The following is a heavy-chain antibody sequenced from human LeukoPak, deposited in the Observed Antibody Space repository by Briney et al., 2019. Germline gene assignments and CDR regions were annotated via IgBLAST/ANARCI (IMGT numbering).Heavy chain of an antibody. D-gene: IGHD3-10*01. CDR3: VKDVRAGGLDY. Sequence: GRSLRLSCVASGFTFDDYGMFWVRQTPGKGLEWVSAISWNSGIIAYADSVKGRFTIFRDNAKNSLYLQMNSLRPEDTAFYYCVKDVRAGGLDYWGQGTLVTASS. J-gene: IGHJ4*02. V-gene: IGHV3-9*01. CDR2: ISWNSGII. CDR1: GFTFDDYG.